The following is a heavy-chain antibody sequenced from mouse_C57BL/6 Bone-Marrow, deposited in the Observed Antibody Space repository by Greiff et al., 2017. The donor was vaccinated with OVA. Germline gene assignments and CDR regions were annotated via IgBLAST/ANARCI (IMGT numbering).Heavy chain of an antibody. J-gene: IGHJ1*03. Sequence: EVQRVESGGGLVQPGGSMKLSCVASGFTFSNYWMNWVRQSPEKGLEWVAQIRLKSDNYATHYAESVKGRFTISRDDSKSSVYLQMNNLRAEDTGIYYCTHRKLRRWYFDVWGTGTTVTVSS. CDR1: GFTFSNYW. CDR2: IRLKSDNYAT. V-gene: IGHV6-3*01. CDR3: THRKLRRWYFDV. D-gene: IGHD1-2*01.